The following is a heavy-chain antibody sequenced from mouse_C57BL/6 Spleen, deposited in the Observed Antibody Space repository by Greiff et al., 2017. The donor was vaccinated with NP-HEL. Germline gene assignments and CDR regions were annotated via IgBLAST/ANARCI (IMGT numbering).Heavy chain of an antibody. CDR3: EREIRRSYDY. Sequence: EVKLVESGPGLVKPSKSLSLTCSASGYTFTSGYFWYWIRQPAGNILELMGFIRYDGCNNYKPSLKNRITITRDTAKNQFFLKLNSVTTEDTASDCCEREIRRSYDYWGQGTTLTVAS. J-gene: IGHJ2*01. CDR1: GYTFTSGYF. V-gene: IGHV3-6*01. D-gene: IGHD1-1*01. CDR2: IRYDGCN.